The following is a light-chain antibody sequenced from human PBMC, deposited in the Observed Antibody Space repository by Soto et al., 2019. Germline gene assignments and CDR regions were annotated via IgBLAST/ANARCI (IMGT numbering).Light chain of an antibody. CDR2: DVS. V-gene: IGLV2-14*01. Sequence: QSALTQPASVSGSPGQSITIPCTGTSSDVGGYNYVSWYQQHPGKAPKVMIYDVSKRPSGVSNRFSGSKSGNTASLTISGLQAEDEADYYCSSYTSSSTFVVFGGGTKVTVL. CDR1: SSDVGGYNY. CDR3: SSYTSSSTFVV. J-gene: IGLJ2*01.